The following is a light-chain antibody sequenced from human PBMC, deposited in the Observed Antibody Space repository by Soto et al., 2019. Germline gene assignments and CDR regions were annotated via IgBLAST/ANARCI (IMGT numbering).Light chain of an antibody. J-gene: IGKJ1*01. Sequence: EIVMTQPPATLSVSPGERATLSCRASQSVSGNLACYQQKPGQAPRLLIYGPSTRATGIQARFTGSGSGTEFTSTLGRLQAEDFAVYYGQQYNNWPPRTFGQGIMVEV. CDR3: QQYNNWPPRT. CDR1: QSVSGN. CDR2: GPS. V-gene: IGKV3-15*01.